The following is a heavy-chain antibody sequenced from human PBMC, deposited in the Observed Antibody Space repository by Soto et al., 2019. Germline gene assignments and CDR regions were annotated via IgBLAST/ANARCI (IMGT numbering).Heavy chain of an antibody. CDR1: DSSINSNYY. CDR3: ARGLYGGNFDY. J-gene: IGHJ4*02. Sequence: SETLSLTCGVSDSSINSNYYWLWIRQPPGKGLEWIGAIHHSGTTYYTPSLKSRVTISMDTSKNHFSLRLTSVTAADTAKYYCARGLYGGNFDYCGQGTPVTVPQ. V-gene: IGHV4-38-2*01. CDR2: IHHSGTT. D-gene: IGHD4-17*01.